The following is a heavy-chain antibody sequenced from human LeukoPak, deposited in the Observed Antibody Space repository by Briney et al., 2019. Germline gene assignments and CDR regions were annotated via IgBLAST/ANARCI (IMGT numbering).Heavy chain of an antibody. CDR2: INHSGST. CDR1: GGSFSGYY. D-gene: IGHD2-2*01. Sequence: SETLSLTCAVYGGSFSGYYWSWIRQPPEKGLEWIGEINHSGSTNYNPSLKSRVTISVDTSKNQFSLKLSSVTAADTAVYYCARVVPAAILDYWGQGTLVTVSS. V-gene: IGHV4-34*01. J-gene: IGHJ4*02. CDR3: ARVVPAAILDY.